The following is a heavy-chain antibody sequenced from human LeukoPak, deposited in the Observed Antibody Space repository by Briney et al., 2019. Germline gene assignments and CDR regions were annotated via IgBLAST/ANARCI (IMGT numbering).Heavy chain of an antibody. CDR3: AKDIHYGSGSYNY. J-gene: IGHJ4*02. Sequence: PGGSLRLSCAASGFTFSSYAMSWVRQAPGKGLEWVSAISGTGGSTYYADSVKGRFTISRDNSKNTLYLQMNSLRAEDTAVYYCAKDIHYGSGSYNYWGQGTLVTVSS. V-gene: IGHV3-23*01. CDR2: ISGTGGST. D-gene: IGHD3-10*01. CDR1: GFTFSSYA.